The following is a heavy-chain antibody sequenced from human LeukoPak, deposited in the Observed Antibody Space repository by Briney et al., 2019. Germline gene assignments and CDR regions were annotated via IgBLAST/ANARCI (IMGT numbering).Heavy chain of an antibody. D-gene: IGHD5-18*01. Sequence: GESLKISCKGSGYSFTSYWIGWVRQMPGKGLEWMGIIYPGDSDTRYSPSFQGHVTISADKSISTAYLQWSSLKASDTAMYYCARDTAMVSAVSCGMDVWGQGTTVAVSS. V-gene: IGHV5-51*01. CDR2: IYPGDSDT. J-gene: IGHJ6*02. CDR3: ARDTAMVSAVSCGMDV. CDR1: GYSFTSYW.